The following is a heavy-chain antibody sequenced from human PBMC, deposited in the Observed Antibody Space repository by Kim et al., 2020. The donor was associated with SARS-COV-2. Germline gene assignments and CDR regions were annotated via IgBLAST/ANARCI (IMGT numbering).Heavy chain of an antibody. D-gene: IGHD3-3*01. V-gene: IGHV4-59*01. CDR1: GGSISSYY. J-gene: IGHJ6*02. CDR3: ARYDRPRITIFGVDTYGMDV. CDR2: IYYSGST. Sequence: SETLSLTCTVSGGSISSYYWSWIRQPPGKGLEWIGYIYYSGSTNYNPSLKSRVTISVDTSKNQFSLKLSSVTAADTAVYYCARYDRPRITIFGVDTYGMDVWGHGTTVTVSS.